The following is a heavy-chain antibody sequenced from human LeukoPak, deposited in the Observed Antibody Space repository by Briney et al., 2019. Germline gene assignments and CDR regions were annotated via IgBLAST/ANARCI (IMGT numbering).Heavy chain of an antibody. Sequence: GGSLRLSCAASGFTFSSYWMSWVRQAPGKGLEWVANIKQDGSEKYYVDSVKGRFTISRDNAKNSLYLQMNSLRAEDTAVYYCAREGCSGGSCYHNWFDPWGQGTLVTVSS. D-gene: IGHD2-15*01. J-gene: IGHJ5*02. V-gene: IGHV3-7*01. CDR3: AREGCSGGSCYHNWFDP. CDR2: IKQDGSEK. CDR1: GFTFSSYW.